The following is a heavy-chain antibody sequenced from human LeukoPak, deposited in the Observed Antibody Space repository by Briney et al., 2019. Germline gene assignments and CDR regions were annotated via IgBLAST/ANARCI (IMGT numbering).Heavy chain of an antibody. CDR2: ISYDGSNK. CDR3: ARAKDYGDPNWFDP. J-gene: IGHJ5*02. Sequence: PGGSLRLSCAASGFTFSSYAMHWVRQAPGKGLEWVAVISYDGSNKYYADSVKGRFTISRDNSKNTLYLQMNSLRAEDTAVYYCARAKDYGDPNWFDPWGQGTLVTVSS. V-gene: IGHV3-30*04. CDR1: GFTFSSYA. D-gene: IGHD4-17*01.